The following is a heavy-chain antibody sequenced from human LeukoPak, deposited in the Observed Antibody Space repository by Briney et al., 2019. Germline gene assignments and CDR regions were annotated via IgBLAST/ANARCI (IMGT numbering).Heavy chain of an antibody. Sequence: GGSLRLSCAASGFTFSTYAMTWVRQAPGMGLECVSGISGSGGSTYYADSVKGRFTISRDNSKNTLYLQMNSLRAEDTAVYYCAKDALRTIPPPATKFNYWGQEPWSPSPQ. J-gene: IGHJ4*01. D-gene: IGHD5-12*01. V-gene: IGHV3-23*01. CDR3: AKDALRTIPPPATKFNY. CDR2: ISGSGGST. CDR1: GFTFSTYA.